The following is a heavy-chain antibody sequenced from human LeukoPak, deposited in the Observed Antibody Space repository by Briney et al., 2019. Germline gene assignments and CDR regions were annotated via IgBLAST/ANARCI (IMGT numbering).Heavy chain of an antibody. CDR2: INPNGGST. V-gene: IGHV1-46*02. Sequence: ASVKVSCKASGYSFNSYYMHWVRQAPGQGLEWMGIINPNGGSTSYVQKFQGRVTMTRDMSTSTVYMELSRLRSEDTAVYYCARERGGGDSSGYMGYWGQGTLVTVSS. D-gene: IGHD3-22*01. CDR1: GYSFNSYY. CDR3: ARERGGGDSSGYMGY. J-gene: IGHJ4*02.